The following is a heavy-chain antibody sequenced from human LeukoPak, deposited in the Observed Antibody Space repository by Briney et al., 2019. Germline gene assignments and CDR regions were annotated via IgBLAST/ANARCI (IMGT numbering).Heavy chain of an antibody. Sequence: SETVSLSCTVSGGSLSSFFWSWIRQPPGKGLGWIAYIYYTGSTNYNPSLKSRVTISLDTSKNQFSLKLSSVTAADTAVYYCARLSVESPHRYFDLWGRGTLVTVSS. CDR1: GGSLSSFF. CDR3: ARLSVESPHRYFDL. J-gene: IGHJ2*01. V-gene: IGHV4-59*08. D-gene: IGHD4-23*01. CDR2: IYYTGST.